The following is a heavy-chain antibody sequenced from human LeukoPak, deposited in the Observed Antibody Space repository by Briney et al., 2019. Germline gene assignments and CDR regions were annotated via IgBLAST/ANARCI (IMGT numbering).Heavy chain of an antibody. J-gene: IGHJ3*02. CDR1: GGTFSSYA. D-gene: IGHD6-19*01. V-gene: IGHV1-69*06. Sequence: ASVKVSCKASGGTFSSYAISWVRQAPGQGLEWMGGIIPIFGTANYAQKFQGRVTITADKSTSTAYMELSSLRSEDTAVYYCATTGGSSGWPLDAFDIWGQGTMVTVSS. CDR3: ATTGGSSGWPLDAFDI. CDR2: IIPIFGTA.